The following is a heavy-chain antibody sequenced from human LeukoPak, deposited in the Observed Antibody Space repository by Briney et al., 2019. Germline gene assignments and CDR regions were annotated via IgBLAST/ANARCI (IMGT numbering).Heavy chain of an antibody. D-gene: IGHD2-8*02. Sequence: SETLSLTCSVSGGSISSYYWSWIRQPPGKRLEWIGYIYDSGSTNYNPSLKSRVTISIDTSKNQFSLRLSSVTAADTAVYYCARLVAYCAADCLEYWGQGTLVTVSS. J-gene: IGHJ4*02. V-gene: IGHV4-59*08. CDR3: ARLVAYCAADCLEY. CDR2: IYDSGST. CDR1: GGSISSYY.